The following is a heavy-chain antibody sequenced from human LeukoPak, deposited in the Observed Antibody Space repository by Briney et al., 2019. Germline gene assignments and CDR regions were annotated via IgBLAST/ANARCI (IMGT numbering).Heavy chain of an antibody. CDR2: ISYDGSNK. Sequence: AGGSLRLSCAASGFTFSSYGMHWVRQAPGKGLEWVAVISYDGSNKYYADSVKGRFTISRDNSKNTLYLQMNSLRAEDTAVYYCAKDWDIVLMVYAPPMDWGQGTPVTVSS. V-gene: IGHV3-30*18. D-gene: IGHD2-8*01. J-gene: IGHJ4*02. CDR1: GFTFSSYG. CDR3: AKDWDIVLMVYAPPMD.